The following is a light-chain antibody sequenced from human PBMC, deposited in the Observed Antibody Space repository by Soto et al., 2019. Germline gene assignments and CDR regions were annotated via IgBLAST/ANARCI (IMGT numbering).Light chain of an antibody. CDR1: SSDVGSYNL. V-gene: IGLV2-23*02. J-gene: IGLJ1*01. CDR2: EVS. CDR3: CSSAGSSTPLYV. Sequence: QSVLTQPASVSGSPGQSITISCTGTSSDVGSYNLVSWYQQHPGKAPKLMIYEVSKRPSGVSNRFSGSKSGNTASLTISGLQAEDEADYYCCSSAGSSTPLYVFGTGTKLTVL.